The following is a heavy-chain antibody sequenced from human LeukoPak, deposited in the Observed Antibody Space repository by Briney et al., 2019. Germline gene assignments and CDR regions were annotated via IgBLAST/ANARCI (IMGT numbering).Heavy chain of an antibody. CDR2: IKQDGSEK. J-gene: IGHJ4*02. CDR3: ARAGVTMVRGVIIHSNNFDY. CDR1: GFTFSSYW. D-gene: IGHD3-10*01. V-gene: IGHV3-7*03. Sequence: GGSLRLSCAASGFTFSSYWMSWVRQAPGEGLEWVANIKQDGSEKYYVDSVKGRFTISRDNAKNSLYLQMNSLRAEDTAVYYCARAGVTMVRGVIIHSNNFDYWGQGTLVTVSS.